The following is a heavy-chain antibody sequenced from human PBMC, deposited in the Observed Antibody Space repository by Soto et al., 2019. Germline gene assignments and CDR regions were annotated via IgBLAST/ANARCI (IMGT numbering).Heavy chain of an antibody. Sequence: SQTLSLTCAISGDSVSSNSAAWNWIRQSPSRGLEWLGRTYYRSKWYNDYAVSVKSRITINPDTSKNQFSLQLNSVTTGDTAVYYCARDRQLVLGASPGDYYYYGMDVWGQGTTVTVSS. D-gene: IGHD6-13*01. CDR3: ARDRQLVLGASPGDYYYYGMDV. V-gene: IGHV6-1*01. CDR1: GDSVSSNSAA. J-gene: IGHJ6*02. CDR2: TYYRSKWYN.